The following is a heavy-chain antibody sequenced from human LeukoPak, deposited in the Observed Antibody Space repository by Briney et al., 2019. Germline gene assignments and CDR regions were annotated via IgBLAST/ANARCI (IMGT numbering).Heavy chain of an antibody. CDR3: AKDPYGSTVTKSAFDY. D-gene: IGHD4-11*01. Sequence: GGSLRLSCAASDVIFSNYAMSWVRQAPGKGLEWDSTISGSGATTYYADSVKGRFSISRDNSKNTLYLQMHSLRAEDTAVYYCAKDPYGSTVTKSAFDYWGQGSLVTVS. CDR2: ISGSGATT. J-gene: IGHJ4*02. CDR1: DVIFSNYA. V-gene: IGHV3-23*01.